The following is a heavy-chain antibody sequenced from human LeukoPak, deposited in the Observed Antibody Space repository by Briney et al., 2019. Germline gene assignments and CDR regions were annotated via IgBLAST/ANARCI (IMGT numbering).Heavy chain of an antibody. CDR1: GFTFGVYA. D-gene: IGHD2-2*01. V-gene: IGHV3-49*03. CDR3: TRMMGDCSSTSCYPESPYYYYYMDV. CDR2: IRSKAYGGTT. Sequence: GGSLRLSCTASGFTFGVYAMSWFRQAPGKGLEWVGFIRSKAYGGTTEYAASVKGRFTISRDDSKGIAYLQMNSLKTEDTAVYYCTRMMGDCSSTSCYPESPYYYYYMDVWGKGTTVTVSS. J-gene: IGHJ6*03.